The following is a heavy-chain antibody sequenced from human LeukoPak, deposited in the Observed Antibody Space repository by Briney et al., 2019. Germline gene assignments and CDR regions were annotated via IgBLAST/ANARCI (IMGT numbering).Heavy chain of an antibody. CDR2: ITDSGGDT. J-gene: IGHJ4*02. D-gene: IGHD6-19*01. Sequence: PGGSLRLSCAASGFTFSDYAMSWVRQAPGKGLEWFSGITDSGGDTYYADYVKGRFTISRDNSKNTLELQMSSLRAEDTAIYYCAKGSASSRPYYFDYWGQGALVPVSS. V-gene: IGHV3-23*01. CDR1: GFTFSDYA. CDR3: AKGSASSRPYYFDY.